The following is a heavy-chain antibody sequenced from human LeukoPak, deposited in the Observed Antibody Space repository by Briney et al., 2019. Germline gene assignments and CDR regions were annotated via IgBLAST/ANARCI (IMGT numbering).Heavy chain of an antibody. CDR2: MNPNSGNT. CDR1: GYTFTSYD. D-gene: IGHD3-22*01. Sequence: ASVKVSCKASGYTFTSYDINWVRQATGQGLEWMGWMNPNSGNTGYAQKFQGRVTMTRNTSISTAYMELSSLRSEDTAVYYCARGTTYYYDSSGYYVAFDIWGQGTMVTVSS. V-gene: IGHV1-8*01. J-gene: IGHJ3*02. CDR3: ARGTTYYYDSSGYYVAFDI.